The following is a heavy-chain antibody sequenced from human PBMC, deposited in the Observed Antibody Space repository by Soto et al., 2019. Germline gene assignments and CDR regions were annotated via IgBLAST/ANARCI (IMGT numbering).Heavy chain of an antibody. CDR1: GGYISSYY. J-gene: IGHJ4*02. CDR2: IYYSGST. V-gene: IGHV4-59*01. D-gene: IGHD1-7*01. CDR3: ARGGGSITGTTFGY. Sequence: SETMSLTCTVSGGYISSYYWSWIRQTPGKGLEWIGYIYYSGSTNYNPSLKSRVTISVDTSKNQFSLKLSSVTAADTAVYYCARGGGSITGTTFGYWGQGTLVTVS.